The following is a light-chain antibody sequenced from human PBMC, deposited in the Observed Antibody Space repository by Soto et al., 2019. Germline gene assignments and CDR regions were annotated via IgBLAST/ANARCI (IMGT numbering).Light chain of an antibody. Sequence: QSVLTQPPSVSAAPGQRVTISCSGSSSNIGYNYVSWYQQLPGATPKLVIYENNKRPSGIPDRFSGSKSATSATLGITGLQTGDEADYYCGTWDSSLTVWMFGGGTKVTVL. CDR1: SSNIGYNY. V-gene: IGLV1-51*02. CDR2: ENN. CDR3: GTWDSSLTVWM. J-gene: IGLJ3*02.